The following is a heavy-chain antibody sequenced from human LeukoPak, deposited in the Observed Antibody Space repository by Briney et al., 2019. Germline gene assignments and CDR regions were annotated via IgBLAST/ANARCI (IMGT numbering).Heavy chain of an antibody. CDR1: GGSISSSSYY. V-gene: IGHV4-39*07. CDR3: AMRPGIAVAPGWFDP. Sequence: SETLSLTCTVSGGSISSSSYYWGWIRQPPGKGLEWIGCIYYSGSTNYNPSLKSRVTISVDTSKNQFSLKLSSVTAADTAVYYCAMRPGIAVAPGWFDPWGQGTLVTVSS. J-gene: IGHJ5*02. D-gene: IGHD6-19*01. CDR2: IYYSGST.